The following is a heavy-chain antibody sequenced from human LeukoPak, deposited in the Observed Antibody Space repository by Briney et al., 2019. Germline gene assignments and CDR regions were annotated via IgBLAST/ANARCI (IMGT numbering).Heavy chain of an antibody. CDR1: GFTFSSYA. V-gene: IGHV3-33*06. CDR2: IWYDGSNK. D-gene: IGHD3-10*01. CDR3: AKDGDRQFDLDV. J-gene: IGHJ6*02. Sequence: GRSLRLSCAASGFTFSSYAMHWVRQAPGKGLEWVAYIWYDGSNKHYPDSVKGRFTISRDNSKNTVVLQMDSLRAEDTAVYYCAKDGDRQFDLDVWGQGTTVTVSS.